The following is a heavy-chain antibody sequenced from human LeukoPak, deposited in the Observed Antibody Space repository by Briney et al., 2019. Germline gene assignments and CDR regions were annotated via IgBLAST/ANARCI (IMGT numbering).Heavy chain of an antibody. CDR2: ISYDGSNK. Sequence: PGGSLRLSCAASGFTFSSYAMHWVRQAPGKGLEWVAVISYDGSNKYYADSVKGRFTVSRDNSKNTLYLQMNSLRAEDTAVYYCARDDDYYYDSSGYYYGPDYWGQGTLVTVSS. V-gene: IGHV3-30*04. J-gene: IGHJ4*02. CDR3: ARDDDYYYDSSGYYYGPDY. D-gene: IGHD3-22*01. CDR1: GFTFSSYA.